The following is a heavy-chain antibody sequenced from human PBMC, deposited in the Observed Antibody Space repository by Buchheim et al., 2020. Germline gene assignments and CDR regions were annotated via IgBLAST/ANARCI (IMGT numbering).Heavy chain of an antibody. CDR3: ARGAPEEYTTYYDFWSGYYALVYFDY. CDR1: GFTFSSYW. Sequence: EVQLVESGGGLVQPGGSLRLSCAASGFTFSSYWMSWVRQAPGKGLEWVANIKQDGSEKYYVDSAKGRFTISRDNAKNSLYLQMNSLRAEDTAVYYCARGAPEEYTTYYDFWSGYYALVYFDYWGQGTL. J-gene: IGHJ4*02. D-gene: IGHD3-3*01. V-gene: IGHV3-7*04. CDR2: IKQDGSEK.